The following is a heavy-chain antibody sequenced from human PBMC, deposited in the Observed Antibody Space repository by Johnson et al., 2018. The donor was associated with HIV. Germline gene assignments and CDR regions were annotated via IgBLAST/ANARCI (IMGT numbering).Heavy chain of an antibody. V-gene: IGHV3-33*06. J-gene: IGHJ3*02. CDR1: GFTFSSYG. D-gene: IGHD1-26*01. Sequence: VQLVESVGGVVQPGRSLRLSCAASGFTFSSYGMHWVRQAPGKGLEWVAVIWYDGSNKYYADSVKGRFTISRDNSKNTLYLQMNSLRAEDTAVYYCAKDDRELDAFDIWGQGTMVTVSS. CDR2: IWYDGSNK. CDR3: AKDDRELDAFDI.